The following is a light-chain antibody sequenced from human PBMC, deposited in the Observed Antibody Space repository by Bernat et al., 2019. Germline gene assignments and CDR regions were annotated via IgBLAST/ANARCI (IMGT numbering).Light chain of an antibody. CDR2: GAS. J-gene: IGKJ3*01. CDR3: QQYGSSPFT. CDR1: QRVSSSY. V-gene: IGKV3-20*01. Sequence: EILLTQSPGTLSLSPGERATLSCRASQRVSSSYLAWFQQKPGKAPRPLIYGASSRATGLPDRFSGSGSGTDFTLTISRLEPEDFAVYYCQQYGSSPFTFGPGTKVDIK.